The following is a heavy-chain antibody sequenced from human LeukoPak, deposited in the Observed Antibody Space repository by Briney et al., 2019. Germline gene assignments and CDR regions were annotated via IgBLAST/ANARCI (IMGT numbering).Heavy chain of an antibody. V-gene: IGHV4-4*07. CDR1: GGSISSYY. J-gene: IGHJ4*02. CDR3: ARHLYSSGWSAFYY. CDR2: IYSSGST. D-gene: IGHD6-19*01. Sequence: PSETLSLTCTVSGGSISSYYWSWVRQPAGKGLEWIGRIYSSGSTNYNPSLKSRVTMSVDPSKNHFSLKLSSVTAADTAVYYCARHLYSSGWSAFYYWGQGTLVTVSS.